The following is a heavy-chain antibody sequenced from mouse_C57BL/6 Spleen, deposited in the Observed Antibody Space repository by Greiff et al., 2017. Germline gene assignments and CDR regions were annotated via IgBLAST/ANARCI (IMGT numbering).Heavy chain of an antibody. CDR2: IAPSDSYT. Sequence: QVQLQQPGAELVKPGASVKLSCKASGYTFTSYWMQWVKQRPGQGLEWIGEIAPSDSYTNYNQKFKGKATLTVDTSSSTAYMQLSSLTSEDSAVYYCARRGVVAKGYFDYWGQGTTLTVSS. CDR3: ARRGVVAKGYFDY. D-gene: IGHD1-1*01. V-gene: IGHV1-50*01. J-gene: IGHJ2*01. CDR1: GYTFTSYW.